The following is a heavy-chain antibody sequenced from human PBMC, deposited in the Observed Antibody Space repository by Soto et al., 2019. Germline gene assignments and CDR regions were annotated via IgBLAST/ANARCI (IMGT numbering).Heavy chain of an antibody. CDR2: ISYDGNNK. D-gene: IGHD6-6*01. CDR3: AKDHVAARPPLCVDFDY. J-gene: IGHJ4*02. V-gene: IGHV3-30*18. CDR1: GFTFSSYG. Sequence: LRLSCAASGFTFSSYGMHWVRQATGTGLERVSVISYDGNNKYDADSVKGLFTISRDNSKNPLYLQMNSLRAEDTAVYYCAKDHVAARPPLCVDFDYWGQGTLVTVSS.